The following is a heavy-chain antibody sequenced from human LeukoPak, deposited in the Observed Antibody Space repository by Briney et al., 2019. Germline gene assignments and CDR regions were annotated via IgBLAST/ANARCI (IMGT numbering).Heavy chain of an antibody. CDR2: ISSSSSTI. CDR3: ARDLCSGCPLGY. D-gene: IGHD6-19*01. V-gene: IGHV3-48*02. Sequence: GGSLRLSCVAAGFTFSSYSMRWVRQAPGKGLEWVSYISSSSSTIYYADSVKGRFTISRDNAKNSLYLQMNSLRDEDTAVYYCARDLCSGCPLGYWGQGTLVTVSS. J-gene: IGHJ4*02. CDR1: GFTFSSYS.